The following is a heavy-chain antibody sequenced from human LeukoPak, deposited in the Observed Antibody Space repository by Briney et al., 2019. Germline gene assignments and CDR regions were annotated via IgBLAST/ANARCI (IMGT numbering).Heavy chain of an antibody. CDR1: GFTFSSYW. V-gene: IGHV3-7*01. CDR3: ARLSDSSDCYGFDI. D-gene: IGHD3-22*01. CDR2: LKKDESEK. Sequence: GGSLRLSCAASGFTFSSYWISCVRQAPGKGLEWVANLKKDESEKYYAHSMNGRFSISRDNAKNSLYLQMNSLRAEDTGVYYCARLSDSSDCYGFDIWGQGTTVTVSS. J-gene: IGHJ3*02.